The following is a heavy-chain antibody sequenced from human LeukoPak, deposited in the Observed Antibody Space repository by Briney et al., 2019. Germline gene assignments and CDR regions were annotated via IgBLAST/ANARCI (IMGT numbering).Heavy chain of an antibody. CDR2: VNARGYST. Sequence: PGGSLRLSCAASGFTFSSYAMSWARQAPGKGLEWVSAVNARGYSTYYADSVKGRFTISRDNSKNTVFLQMSSLRVEDTAVYYCANLGSSELGVPASQGNWGQGTLVTVSS. CDR3: ANLGSSELGVPASQGN. CDR1: GFTFSSYA. V-gene: IGHV3-23*01. J-gene: IGHJ4*02. D-gene: IGHD2-2*01.